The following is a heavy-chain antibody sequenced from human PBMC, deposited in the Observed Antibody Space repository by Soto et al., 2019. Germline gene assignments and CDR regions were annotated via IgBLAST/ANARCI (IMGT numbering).Heavy chain of an antibody. CDR2: TGLNGRTT. CDR3: ATVHSTSRSFDY. CDR1: GFTFSVSA. J-gene: IGHJ4*02. V-gene: IGHV3-23*01. D-gene: IGHD6-6*01. Sequence: GGSLRLSCAASGFTFSVSAMSWVRQAPGKGLEWVSTTGLNGRTTYYADSVKGRFTVSRDNSKNTLDLQMNSLRAEGTAVYYCATVHSTSRSFDYWGKGTLVTVSS.